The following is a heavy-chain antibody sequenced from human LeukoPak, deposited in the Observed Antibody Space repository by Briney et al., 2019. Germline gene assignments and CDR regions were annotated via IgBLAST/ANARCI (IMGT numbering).Heavy chain of an antibody. D-gene: IGHD6-6*01. J-gene: IGHJ4*02. CDR3: ARRDSSSSGVFDY. CDR2: INHSGST. Sequence: SETLSLTCAVYGGSFSGYYWSWIRQPPGKGLEWIGEINHSGSTNYNPSLKSRVTISVDTSKNQFSLKLSSVTAADTAVYYCARRDSSSSGVFDYWGQGTLVTVSS. CDR1: GGSFSGYY. V-gene: IGHV4-34*01.